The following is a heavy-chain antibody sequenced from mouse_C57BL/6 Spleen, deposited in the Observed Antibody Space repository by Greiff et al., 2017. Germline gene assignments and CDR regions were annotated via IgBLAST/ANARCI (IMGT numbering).Heavy chain of an antibody. Sequence: QVQLKQPGAELVRPGSSVKLSCKASGYTFTSYWMHWVKQRPIQGLEWIGNIDPSDSETHYNQKFKDKATLTVDKSSSTAYMQLSSLTSEDSAVYYCARSGRLYDSSSWLAYWGQGTLVTVSA. V-gene: IGHV1-52*01. CDR2: IDPSDSET. CDR1: GYTFTSYW. CDR3: ARSGRLYDSSSWLAY. D-gene: IGHD1-1*01. J-gene: IGHJ3*01.